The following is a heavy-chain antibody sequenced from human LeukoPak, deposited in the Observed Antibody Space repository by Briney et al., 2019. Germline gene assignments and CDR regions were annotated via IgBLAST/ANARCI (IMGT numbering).Heavy chain of an antibody. CDR3: ARSRVLVGATVRGYFDY. Sequence: ASVKVSCKASGYTFTSYGISWVRQAPGQGLEWMGGIIPIFGTANYAQKFQGRVTITADESTSTAYMEPSSLRSEDTAVYYCARSRVLVGATVRGYFDYWGQGTLVTVSS. V-gene: IGHV1-69*13. CDR2: IIPIFGTA. D-gene: IGHD1-26*01. CDR1: GYTFTSYG. J-gene: IGHJ4*02.